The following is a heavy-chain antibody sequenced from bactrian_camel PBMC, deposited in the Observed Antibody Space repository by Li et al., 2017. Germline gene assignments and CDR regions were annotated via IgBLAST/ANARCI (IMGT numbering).Heavy chain of an antibody. D-gene: IGHD1*01. CDR2: IYTGLGRP. Sequence: HVQLVESGGGSVQAGGSLTLSCAAGRYTYKRNCMGWIRQAPGMEREAVAAIYTGLGRPLYADSVLGRFTISRDNAKNTVYLQMNSLKSEDTALYYCATVEEAWSWGSYAYNYWGQGTQVTVS. CDR3: ATVEEAWSWGSYAYNY. V-gene: IGHV3S1*01. J-gene: IGHJ4*01. CDR1: RYTYKRNC.